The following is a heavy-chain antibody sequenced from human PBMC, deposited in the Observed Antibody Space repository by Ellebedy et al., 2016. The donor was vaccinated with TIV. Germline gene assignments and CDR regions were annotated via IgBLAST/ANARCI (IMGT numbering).Heavy chain of an antibody. CDR1: GGSISSSSYY. V-gene: IGHV4-39*07. CDR3: AKWTVGYCSSASCYTGDY. D-gene: IGHD2-2*02. CDR2: IYYSGST. J-gene: IGHJ4*02. Sequence: MPSETLSLTCTVSGGSISSSSYYWGWIRQPPGKGLEWIGRIYYSGSTYYNPSLKSRVTLSVDTSKNQFSLKLNSVTAPDTAVYYCAKWTVGYCSSASCYTGDYWGQGTLVTVSS.